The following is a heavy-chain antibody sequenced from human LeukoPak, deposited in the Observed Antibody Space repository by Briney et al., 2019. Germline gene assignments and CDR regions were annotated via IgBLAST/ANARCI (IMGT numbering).Heavy chain of an antibody. CDR3: AMDLRGYSYGFFDY. V-gene: IGHV3-23*01. Sequence: GGSLRLSCAASGFTFSSYAMSWVRQAPGKGLEWVSGISGSGGSTNYVDSVKGRLSVSRDNSKNTLYLQMNSLRVEDTAVYYCAMDLRGYSYGFFDYWGQGTLVTVSS. J-gene: IGHJ4*02. CDR1: GFTFSSYA. D-gene: IGHD5-18*01. CDR2: ISGSGGST.